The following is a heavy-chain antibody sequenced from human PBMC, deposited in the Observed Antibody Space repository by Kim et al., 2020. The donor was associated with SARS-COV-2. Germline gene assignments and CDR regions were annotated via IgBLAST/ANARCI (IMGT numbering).Heavy chain of an antibody. V-gene: IGHV4-39*07. CDR3: ARGLDTLDV. CDR2: GST. J-gene: IGHJ6*02. D-gene: IGHD5-18*01. Sequence: GSTSYTPSLQSRVTIAVDTSKNQFSLKLSSVTAADTAVYYCARGLDTLDVWGQGTTVTVSS.